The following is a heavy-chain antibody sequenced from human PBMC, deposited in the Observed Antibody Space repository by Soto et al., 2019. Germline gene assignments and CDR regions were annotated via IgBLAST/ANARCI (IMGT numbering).Heavy chain of an antibody. Sequence: TLSLTCTVSGGSTSSGGFYWNWIRQHPGKGLEWIAYIYYSGISYYNPSLKSRVSISLDTSRNQFSMTLNSVTAADTAVYYCARNGYTYRMEVWGQGATVTVSS. J-gene: IGHJ6*02. V-gene: IGHV4-31*03. CDR2: IYYSGIS. CDR3: ARNGYTYRMEV. CDR1: GGSTSSGGFY. D-gene: IGHD5-18*01.